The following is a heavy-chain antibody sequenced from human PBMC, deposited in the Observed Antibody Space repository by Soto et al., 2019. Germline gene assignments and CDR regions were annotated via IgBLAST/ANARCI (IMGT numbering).Heavy chain of an antibody. J-gene: IGHJ3*02. CDR3: ARVGVAVVKTRHAFDI. CDR1: GFTFSTYA. Sequence: QVQLVESGGGVVQPGRSLRLSCAASGFTFSTYAMHWVRQAPGKGLEWVAVISYDGSNRYYADSVKGRFTISRDNSKNTLYLQMNSLRAEDRAVYYCARVGVAVVKTRHAFDIWGQGTMVTVSS. V-gene: IGHV3-30-3*01. D-gene: IGHD2-21*01. CDR2: ISYDGSNR.